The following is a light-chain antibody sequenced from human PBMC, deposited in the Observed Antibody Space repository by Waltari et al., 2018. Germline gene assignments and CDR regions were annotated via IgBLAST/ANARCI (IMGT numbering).Light chain of an antibody. CDR3: SSYTNSSTWV. CDR2: EVY. Sequence: QSALTQPASVSESPGQSVTISCTGTSSDIGNYNHVSWYQQHPGKAPKLIIFEVYDRHSGVRDRFAASKTANTAPLTISGLQAEDEADYDCSSYTNSSTWVFGGGTSLTVL. CDR1: SSDIGNYNH. V-gene: IGLV2-14*01. J-gene: IGLJ3*02.